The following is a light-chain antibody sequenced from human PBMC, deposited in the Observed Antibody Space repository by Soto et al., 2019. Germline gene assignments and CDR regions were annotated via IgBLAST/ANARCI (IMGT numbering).Light chain of an antibody. CDR3: SSYTSSSTFYV. V-gene: IGLV2-14*01. J-gene: IGLJ1*01. CDR1: SSDVGGYNY. CDR2: DVS. Sequence: QSVLTQPASVSGSRGQSITISCTGTSSDVGGYNYVSWYQQHPCKAPKLMIYDVSNRPSGVSNRFSGSKSGNTASLAISGLQAEDEADYYCSSYTSSSTFYVFGTGTKVTVL.